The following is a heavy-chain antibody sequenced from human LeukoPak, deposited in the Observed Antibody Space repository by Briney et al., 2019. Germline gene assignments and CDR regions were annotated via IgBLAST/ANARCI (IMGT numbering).Heavy chain of an antibody. V-gene: IGHV3-23*01. Sequence: GGSLRLSCAASGFTFSSYAMSWVRQAPGKGLEWVSAISGSGCSTYYADSVKGRFTISRDNSKNTLYLQMNSLRAEDTAVYYCAKVLWFGESTFLDYWGQGTLVTVSS. D-gene: IGHD3-10*01. J-gene: IGHJ4*02. CDR1: GFTFSSYA. CDR2: ISGSGCST. CDR3: AKVLWFGESTFLDY.